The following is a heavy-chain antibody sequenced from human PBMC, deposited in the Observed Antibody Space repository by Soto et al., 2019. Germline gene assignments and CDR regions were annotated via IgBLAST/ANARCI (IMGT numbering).Heavy chain of an antibody. CDR2: IYPGDSDT. CDR1: GYTVSIYW. CDR3: ARMSCRDTSCLNY. J-gene: IGHJ4*02. Sequence: EVQLMQSGVEVKKPGESLKISCQGSGYTVSIYWIAWVRQMPGKGLEWMGTIYPGDSDTTYSPSFQGQVTISADNSMSSVYLQWSSLQASDTAMYYCARMSCRDTSCLNYWGQGTLVTVSS. D-gene: IGHD2-2*01. V-gene: IGHV5-51*03.